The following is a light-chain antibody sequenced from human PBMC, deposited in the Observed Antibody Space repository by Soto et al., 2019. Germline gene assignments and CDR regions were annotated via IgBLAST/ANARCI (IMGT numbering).Light chain of an antibody. CDR2: DVS. V-gene: IGLV2-14*01. CDR1: SSDVGGYNY. CDR3: TSDTSSNTHV. J-gene: IGLJ1*01. Sequence: QSVLTQPASVSGSPGQSITISCTGTSSDVGGYNYVSWLQQHPGKVPKLIIYDVSSRPSGVSNRFSGSKSGNTASLTISGLQAEDEADYYCTSDTSSNTHVFGGGTKLTVL.